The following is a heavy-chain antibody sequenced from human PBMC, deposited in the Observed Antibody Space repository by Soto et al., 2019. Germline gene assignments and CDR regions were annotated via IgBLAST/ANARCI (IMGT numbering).Heavy chain of an antibody. CDR1: GYTFTGYY. CDR3: ARNYGSGSYLQYYFDY. V-gene: IGHV1-2*02. J-gene: IGHJ4*02. CDR2: INPNSGGT. D-gene: IGHD3-10*01. Sequence: VASVKVSCKASGYTFTGYYMHWVRQAPGQGLEWMGWINPNSGGTNYAQKFQGRVTMTRDTSISTAYMELSRLRSDDTAVYYCARNYGSGSYLQYYFDYWGQGTLVTVSS.